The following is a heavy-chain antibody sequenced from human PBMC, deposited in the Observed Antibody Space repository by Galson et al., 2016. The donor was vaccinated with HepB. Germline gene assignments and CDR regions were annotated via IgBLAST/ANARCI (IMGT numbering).Heavy chain of an antibody. Sequence: SLRLSCAASGFSFSYQDMAWVRQAPGKGPEWVSGISNGGDRTYYADSVKGRFTISRDNLKNTLYLQMNGLRAEDTAVYYCAKDSPRTSGWFYFDYWGQGTLVTVSS. CDR1: GFSFSYQD. D-gene: IGHD6-19*01. V-gene: IGHV3-23*01. CDR2: ISNGGDRT. J-gene: IGHJ4*02. CDR3: AKDSPRTSGWFYFDY.